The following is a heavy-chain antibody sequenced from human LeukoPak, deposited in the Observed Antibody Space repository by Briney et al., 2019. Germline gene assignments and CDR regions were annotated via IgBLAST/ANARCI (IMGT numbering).Heavy chain of an antibody. CDR1: GFTFSSYW. CDR2: INSDGSST. V-gene: IGHV3-74*01. Sequence: GGSLRLSFAASGFTFSSYWMHWVRQAPGKGPMWVSRINSDGSSTSYADSVKGRFTISRDNAKNTLYLQMNSLRAEDTAVYYCAHSSSYVYKFDYWGQGTLVTVSS. CDR3: AHSSSYVYKFDY. J-gene: IGHJ4*02. D-gene: IGHD6-6*01.